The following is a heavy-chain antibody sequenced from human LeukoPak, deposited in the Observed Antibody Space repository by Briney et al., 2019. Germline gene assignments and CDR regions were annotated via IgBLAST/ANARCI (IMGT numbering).Heavy chain of an antibody. CDR1: GGTFSSYA. CDR2: IIPIFGTA. J-gene: IGHJ3*02. D-gene: IGHD6-13*01. V-gene: IGHV1-69*06. Sequence: SVKVSCKASGGTFSSYAISWVRQAPGQGLEWMGGIIPIFGTANYAQKFQGRVTITADKSTSTAYMELSSLRSEDTAVYYCARTSSSHDAFDIWGQGTMVTVSS. CDR3: ARTSSSHDAFDI.